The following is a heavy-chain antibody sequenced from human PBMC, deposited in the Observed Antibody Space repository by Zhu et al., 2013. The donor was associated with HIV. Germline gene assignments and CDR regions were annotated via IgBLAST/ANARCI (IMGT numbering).Heavy chain of an antibody. CDR3: ARDGPPRRYSSRLNXFDP. CDR1: GYTFTGYY. V-gene: IGHV1-18*04. Sequence: QVQLVQSGAEVKKPGASVKVSCKASGYTFTGYYMHWVRQAPGQGLEWMGWISAYNGNTNYAQKLQGRVTMTTDTSTSTAYMELRSLRSDDTAVYYCARDGPPRRYSSRLNXFDPWAREPWSPSPQ. CDR2: ISAYNGNT. D-gene: IGHD6-19*01. J-gene: IGHJ5*02.